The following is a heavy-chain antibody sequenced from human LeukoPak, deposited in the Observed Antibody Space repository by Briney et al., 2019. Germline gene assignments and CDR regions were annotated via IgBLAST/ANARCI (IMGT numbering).Heavy chain of an antibody. CDR2: IDVTTGGS. V-gene: IGHV3-23*01. J-gene: IGHJ4*02. Sequence: PGGSLRLSCAASGFTLSSYAMSWVRQAPGKGLEWVSTIDVTTGGSYYADSVKGRFTISRDTFQNTLYLQLNSLRVDDTAIYYCAKVSYYQPHFWGQGTLVTVSS. CDR1: GFTLSSYA. D-gene: IGHD3-10*01. CDR3: AKVSYYQPHF.